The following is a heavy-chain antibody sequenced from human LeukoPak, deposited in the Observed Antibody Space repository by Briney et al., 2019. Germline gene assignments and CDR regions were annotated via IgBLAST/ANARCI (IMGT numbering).Heavy chain of an antibody. CDR3: AKDLGYDSSGYYPI. D-gene: IGHD3-22*01. J-gene: IGHJ4*02. CDR2: ITNSGNSK. V-gene: IGHV3-48*01. Sequence: GGSLRLSCAASEFTFSSYSMNWVRQAPGKGLEWVSYITNSGNSKSYADSVKGRFTITRDNTKNSLYLQMNGLRAEDTAVYYCAKDLGYDSSGYYPIWGQGTLVTVSS. CDR1: EFTFSSYS.